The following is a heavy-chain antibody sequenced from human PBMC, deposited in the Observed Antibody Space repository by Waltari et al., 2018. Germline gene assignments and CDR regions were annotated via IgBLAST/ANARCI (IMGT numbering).Heavy chain of an antibody. CDR1: GYSISSGYY. CDR3: VSAAVRYNWFDP. D-gene: IGHD6-25*01. Sequence: QVQLQESGPGLVKPSETLSLTCAVSGYSISSGYYWGWIRQPPGKGLEWIGSIYHSGGTYYNPSLKSRVTISVDTSKNQFSLKLSSVTAADTAVYYCVSAAVRYNWFDPWGQGTLVTVSS. CDR2: IYHSGGT. V-gene: IGHV4-38-2*01. J-gene: IGHJ5*02.